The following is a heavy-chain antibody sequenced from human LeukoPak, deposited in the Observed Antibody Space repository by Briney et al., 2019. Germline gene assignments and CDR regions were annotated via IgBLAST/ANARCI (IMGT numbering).Heavy chain of an antibody. V-gene: IGHV4-38-2*01. CDR2: IYHSGST. J-gene: IGHJ4*02. Sequence: SETLSLTCAVSGYSISSGYYWGWIRQPPGKGLEWIGSIYHSGSTYYNPSLKSRVTISVDTSKNQFSLKLSSVTAADTAVYYCARLHIVVVPAAIDYWGQGTLVTVSS. CDR1: GYSISSGYY. CDR3: ARLHIVVVPAAIDY. D-gene: IGHD2-2*01.